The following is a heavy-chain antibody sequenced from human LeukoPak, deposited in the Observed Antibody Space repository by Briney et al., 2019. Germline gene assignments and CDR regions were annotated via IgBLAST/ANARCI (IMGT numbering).Heavy chain of an antibody. V-gene: IGHV4-4*02. J-gene: IGHJ3*01. CDR1: GGSISSSNW. D-gene: IGHD4-23*01. CDR2: IYHSGST. CDR3: ARGVLRWAFDF. Sequence: SETLSLTCAVSGGSISSSNWWSWVRQPPGKGLEWIGEIYHSGSTNHNPSLKSRVTISVDKSKNQFSLKLNFVTAADTAVYYCARGVLRWAFDFWGQGTMVTVSS.